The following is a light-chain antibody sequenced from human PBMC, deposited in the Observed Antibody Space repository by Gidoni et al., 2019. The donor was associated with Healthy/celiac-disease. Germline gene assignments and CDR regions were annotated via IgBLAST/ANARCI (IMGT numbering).Light chain of an antibody. V-gene: IGKV2-28*01. CDR1: QSLLHSNGYNY. CDR2: LGS. J-gene: IGKJ1*01. CDR3: MQALQTPPT. Sequence: HGEPASISCRSSQSLLHSNGYNYLDWYLQKPGQSPQLLIYLGSNRASGVPDRFSGSGSGTDFTLKISRVEAEDVGVYYCMQALQTPPTFGQGTKVEIK.